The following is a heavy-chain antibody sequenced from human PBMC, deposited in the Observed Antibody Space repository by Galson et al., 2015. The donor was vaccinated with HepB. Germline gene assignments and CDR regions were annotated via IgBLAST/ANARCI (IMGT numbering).Heavy chain of an antibody. CDR1: GFTFSDYY. D-gene: IGHD3-3*01. V-gene: IGHV3-11*01. Sequence: SLRLSCAASGFTFSDYYMSWIRQAPGKGLEWVSYISSSGSTIYYADSVKGRFTISRDNAKNSLYLQMNSLRAEDTAAYYCARANDFWSGTYGMDVWGQGTTVTVSS. CDR3: ARANDFWSGTYGMDV. CDR2: ISSSGSTI. J-gene: IGHJ6*02.